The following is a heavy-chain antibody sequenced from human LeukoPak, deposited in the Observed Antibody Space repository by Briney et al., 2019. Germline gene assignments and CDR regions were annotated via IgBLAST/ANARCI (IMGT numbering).Heavy chain of an antibody. D-gene: IGHD6-19*01. Sequence: ASVKVSCKASGGTFSSYAISWVRQAPGQGLEWMGRIIPILGIANYAQKFQGRVTITADKSTSTAYMELSSLRSEDTAVYYCARFGIAVAGATDYWGQGTLVTVSS. CDR1: GGTFSSYA. CDR2: IIPILGIA. V-gene: IGHV1-69*04. J-gene: IGHJ4*02. CDR3: ARFGIAVAGATDY.